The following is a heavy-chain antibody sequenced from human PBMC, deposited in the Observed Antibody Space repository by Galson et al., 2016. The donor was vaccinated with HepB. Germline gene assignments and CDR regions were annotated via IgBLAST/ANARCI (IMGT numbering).Heavy chain of an antibody. V-gene: IGHV5-51*01. CDR3: ARTVSIAAAGGADY. Sequence: QSGAEVKKPGESLKISCKGSGYSFTTYWIGWVRQMPGKGLEWMGMIYPGDSGTRYSPSFQGQVTISADQSINTAYLQWSSLKASDTAMYYCARTVSIAAAGGADYWGQGTLVTVSS. J-gene: IGHJ4*02. D-gene: IGHD6-13*01. CDR2: IYPGDSGT. CDR1: GYSFTTYW.